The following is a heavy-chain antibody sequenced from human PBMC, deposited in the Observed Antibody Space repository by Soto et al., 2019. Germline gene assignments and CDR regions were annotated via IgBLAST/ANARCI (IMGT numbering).Heavy chain of an antibody. CDR3: AGQWAAGYGAFVL. Sequence: QVKLQESGPGLEKPSGTLSLTCAVSGGSISNNRWWTWVPQAPAKGLEWIGEIPDRGSTNCKLALQSRATVSIDRAKNQFSLEMRAVTAADTAVFYCAGQWAAGYGAFVLWGQGTLVTVSS. V-gene: IGHV4-4*02. CDR2: IPDRGST. D-gene: IGHD3-9*01. J-gene: IGHJ5*02. CDR1: GGSISNNRW.